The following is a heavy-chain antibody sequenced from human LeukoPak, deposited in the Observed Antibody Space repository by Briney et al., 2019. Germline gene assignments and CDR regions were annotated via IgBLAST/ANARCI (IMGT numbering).Heavy chain of an antibody. Sequence: GSSVKVSCKASGGTISSYTISWVRQAPGQGLEWMGRIIPILGIANYAQKFQGRVTITADKSTSTAYMELSSLRSEDTAVYYCARETAEYNLLWYFDYWGQGTLVTVSS. J-gene: IGHJ4*02. CDR2: IIPILGIA. CDR3: ARETAEYNLLWYFDY. D-gene: IGHD1-1*01. CDR1: GGTISSYT. V-gene: IGHV1-69*04.